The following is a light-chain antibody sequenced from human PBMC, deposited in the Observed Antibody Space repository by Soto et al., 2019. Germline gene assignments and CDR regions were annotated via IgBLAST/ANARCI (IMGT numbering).Light chain of an antibody. Sequence: EIVMTQSPGTLSLSPGERATLSCRASQSFSSRLAWYQHKPGQAPRLLITGAASRATGSPDRFSGSGSGTDFTLTISRLEPEDFALYYCQHYVERSPITFGQGTRLEIK. J-gene: IGKJ5*01. CDR3: QHYVERSPIT. CDR2: GAA. V-gene: IGKV3-20*01. CDR1: QSFSSR.